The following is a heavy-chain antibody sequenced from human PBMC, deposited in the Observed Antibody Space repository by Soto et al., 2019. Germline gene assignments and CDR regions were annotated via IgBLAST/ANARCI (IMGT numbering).Heavy chain of an antibody. CDR2: IYYSGST. CDR3: ARRCFLDYDSSGYYFKPRTFDY. Sequence: SETLSLTCTVSGGSISSSSYYCDWIRQPPGKGLEWIGSIYYSGSTYYNPSLKSRVTISVDTSKNQFSLKLSSVTAADTAVYYCARRCFLDYDSSGYYFKPRTFDYWGQGTLVTVSS. V-gene: IGHV4-39*01. J-gene: IGHJ4*02. CDR1: GGSISSSSYY. D-gene: IGHD3-22*01.